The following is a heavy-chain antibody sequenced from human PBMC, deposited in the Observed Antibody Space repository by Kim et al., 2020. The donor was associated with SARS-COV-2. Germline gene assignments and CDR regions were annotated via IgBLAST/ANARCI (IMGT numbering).Heavy chain of an antibody. CDR3: TTGTTY. Sequence: GGSVKRYVDSVKGRFTVSRDNAKNSLYLQMNTLGAEDTALYYCTTGTTYWGQGIRVTVSS. J-gene: IGHJ4*02. CDR2: GGSVK. V-gene: IGHV3-7*03.